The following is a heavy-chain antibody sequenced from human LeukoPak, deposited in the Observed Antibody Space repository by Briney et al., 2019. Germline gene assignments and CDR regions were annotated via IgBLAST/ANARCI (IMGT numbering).Heavy chain of an antibody. D-gene: IGHD1-26*01. J-gene: IGHJ5*02. CDR1: GGSISSYY. CDR2: VYYSGST. Sequence: SETLSLTCTVSGGSISSYYWSWIRQPPGKGLEWIGYVYYSGSTNYNPAPKSRVTMSVDTSKNQFSLKLNSVTAADTAVYYCARHSGDYNWFDRWGQGTLVAVSS. V-gene: IGHV4-59*08. CDR3: ARHSGDYNWFDR.